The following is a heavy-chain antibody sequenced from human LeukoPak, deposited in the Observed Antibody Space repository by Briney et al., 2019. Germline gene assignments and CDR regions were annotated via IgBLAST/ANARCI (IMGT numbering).Heavy chain of an antibody. D-gene: IGHD3-10*01. V-gene: IGHV3-30*01. CDR3: ARVGMVRGVITNGFDY. J-gene: IGHJ4*02. CDR1: GFTFSSYA. CDR2: ISYDGSNK. Sequence: GGSLRLSCAASGFTFSSYAMHWVRQAPGKGLEWVAVISYDGSNKYYADSVKGRFTISGDNSKNTLYLQMNGLRAEDTAVYYCARVGMVRGVITNGFDYWGQGTLVTVSS.